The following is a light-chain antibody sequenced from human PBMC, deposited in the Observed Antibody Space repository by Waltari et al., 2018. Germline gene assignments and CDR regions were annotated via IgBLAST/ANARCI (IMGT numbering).Light chain of an antibody. CDR3: QQRSNWPYT. CDR1: QSVSSY. J-gene: IGKJ2*01. V-gene: IGKV3-11*01. CDR2: DAS. Sequence: ETVLTQSPPTLSLSPGERATLSCRASQSVSSYLAWYQQKPGQAPRLLIYDASNRATGIPARFSGSGSGTDFTLTISSLEPEDFAVYYCQQRSNWPYTFGQGTKLEIK.